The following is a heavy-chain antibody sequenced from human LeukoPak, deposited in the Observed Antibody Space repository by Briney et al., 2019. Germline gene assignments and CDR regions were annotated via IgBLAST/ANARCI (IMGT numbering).Heavy chain of an antibody. D-gene: IGHD6-13*01. CDR3: ARDRLRIAAAGIGDWFDP. J-gene: IGHJ5*02. V-gene: IGHV3-30*04. Sequence: GGSLRLSCAASGFTFDSYVMHWVRQAPGKGLEWVAVISFDGSDKYYADSVKGRFTISRDNSKNTLYLQMNSLRADDTAVYYCARDRLRIAAAGIGDWFDPWGQGTLVTVSS. CDR2: ISFDGSDK. CDR1: GFTFDSYV.